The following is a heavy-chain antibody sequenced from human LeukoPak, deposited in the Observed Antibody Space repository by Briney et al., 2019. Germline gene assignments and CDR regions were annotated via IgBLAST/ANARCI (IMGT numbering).Heavy chain of an antibody. Sequence: GGSLRLSCAASGFTFSTYAMSWVRQAPGKGLEWVSSISSSSSYIYYADSVKGRFTIFRDNAKNSLYLQMNSLRAEDTAVYYCARDHDSSSWYNWFDPWGQGTLVTVSS. D-gene: IGHD6-13*01. CDR2: ISSSSSYI. CDR1: GFTFSTYA. V-gene: IGHV3-21*01. CDR3: ARDHDSSSWYNWFDP. J-gene: IGHJ5*02.